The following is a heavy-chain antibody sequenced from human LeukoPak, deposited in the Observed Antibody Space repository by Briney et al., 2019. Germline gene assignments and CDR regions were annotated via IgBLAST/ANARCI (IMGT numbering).Heavy chain of an antibody. V-gene: IGHV3-23*01. J-gene: IGHJ4*02. CDR2: ISKSGGT. D-gene: IGHD3-16*01. CDR1: GFTFSSYA. CDR3: AREQPGGFDY. Sequence: GSLRLSCAASGFTFSSYAMNWVRQAPGKGLEWVSVISKSGGTDYADSVKGRSTISRDNSKNTLYLQMNSLRAEDTAVYYCAREQPGGFDYWGQGTLVTVSS.